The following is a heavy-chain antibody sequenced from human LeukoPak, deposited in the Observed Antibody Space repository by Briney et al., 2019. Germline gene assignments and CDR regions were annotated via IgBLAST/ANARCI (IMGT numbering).Heavy chain of an antibody. V-gene: IGHV4-59*01. CDR1: GGSISSYY. J-gene: IGHJ5*02. Sequence: PSETLSLTCTVSGGSISSYYWSWIRQPPGKGLEWIGYIYYSGSTNYNPSLKSRVTISVDTSKNQFSLKLSSVTAADTAVYYCARLSGYDFWSGSGNLFDPWGQGTLVTVSS. CDR2: IYYSGST. CDR3: ARLSGYDFWSGSGNLFDP. D-gene: IGHD3-3*01.